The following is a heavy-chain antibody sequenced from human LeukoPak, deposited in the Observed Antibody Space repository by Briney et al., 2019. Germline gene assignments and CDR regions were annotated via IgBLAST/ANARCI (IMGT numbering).Heavy chain of an antibody. CDR3: ARLIGSYRYFDY. V-gene: IGHV3-7*01. Sequence: PGGSLRLSCAASGFTFSNYWKTWVRQATGKGLEWAANIKQDGSEKHYVDSVKGRFTISRDNAKNSLYLQINSLRAEDTAVYYCARLIGSYRYFDYWGQGTLVTVSS. J-gene: IGHJ4*02. CDR1: GFTFSNYW. CDR2: IKQDGSEK. D-gene: IGHD1-26*01.